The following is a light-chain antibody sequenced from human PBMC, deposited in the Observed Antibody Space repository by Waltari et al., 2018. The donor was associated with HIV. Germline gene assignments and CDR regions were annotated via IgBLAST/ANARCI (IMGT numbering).Light chain of an antibody. CDR2: ASS. J-gene: IGKJ5*01. Sequence: DIQMSQVPSSLSASVGDRVTITCRASRDISNDLAWYQQKPGDVPKLLIYASSTLRSGVPSRFRGSGSGTDFTLTINGLQPEDVASYYCQNYDSAPVAFGQGTRLEI. CDR1: RDISND. CDR3: QNYDSAPVA. V-gene: IGKV1-27*01.